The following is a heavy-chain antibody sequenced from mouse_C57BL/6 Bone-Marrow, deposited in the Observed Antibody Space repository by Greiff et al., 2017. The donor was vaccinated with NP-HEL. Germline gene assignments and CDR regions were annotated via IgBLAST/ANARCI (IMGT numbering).Heavy chain of an antibody. CDR3: ARLGGGYPDY. Sequence: QVQLKESGAELARPGASVKMSCKASGYTFTSYRMHWVKQRPGQGLEWIGYINPSSGYTKYNQKFKDKATLTADKSSSTAYMQLSSLTSEDSAVYYCARLGGGYPDYWGQGTTLTVSS. J-gene: IGHJ2*01. CDR1: GYTFTSYR. V-gene: IGHV1-4*01. D-gene: IGHD2-2*01. CDR2: INPSSGYT.